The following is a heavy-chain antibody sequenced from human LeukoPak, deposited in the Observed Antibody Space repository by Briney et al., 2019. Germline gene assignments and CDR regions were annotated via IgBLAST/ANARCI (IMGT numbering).Heavy chain of an antibody. J-gene: IGHJ4*02. V-gene: IGHV4-38-2*01. Sequence: PSETLSLTCAVSGYSISSGYYWGWIRQPPGKGLEWIGSIYHSGSTYYNPSLKSRVTISVDTSKNQFSLKLSSVTAADTAVYYCARGDNWNYGDFDYWGQGTLVTVSS. CDR2: IYHSGST. D-gene: IGHD1-7*01. CDR1: GYSISSGYY. CDR3: ARGDNWNYGDFDY.